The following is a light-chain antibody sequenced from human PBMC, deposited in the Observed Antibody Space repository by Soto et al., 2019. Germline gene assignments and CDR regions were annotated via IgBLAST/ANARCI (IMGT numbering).Light chain of an antibody. CDR3: QQYNTWPPIT. Sequence: EIVLTQSPGTLSLSPGQRATLSCRASQRLSASDIAWYQQKPGQAPKFLIYGVSSRATGIPDRFSGSGSGTDFTLTISRLQSEDFAVYYCQQYNTWPPITFGQGTRLEIK. CDR2: GVS. CDR1: QRLSASD. J-gene: IGKJ5*01. V-gene: IGKV3-20*01.